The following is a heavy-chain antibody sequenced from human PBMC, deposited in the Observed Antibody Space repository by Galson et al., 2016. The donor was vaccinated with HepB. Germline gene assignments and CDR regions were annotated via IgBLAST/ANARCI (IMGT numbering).Heavy chain of an antibody. CDR3: ARRRDGMDV. J-gene: IGHJ6*01. V-gene: IGHV5-51*01. CDR2: MYPDDSDT. Sequence: QSGAEVKKPGESLKISCQGSGYTFTDYWIGWVRQMPGKGLEWMGIMYPDDSDTRYSPSFQGQVTFPADKSISTAYLQWSSLKAADPAMYYCARRRDGMDVWGQGTTVIVSS. CDR1: GYTFTDYW.